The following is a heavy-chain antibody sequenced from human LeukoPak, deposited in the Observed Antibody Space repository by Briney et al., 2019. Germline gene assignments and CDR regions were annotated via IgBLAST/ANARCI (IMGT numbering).Heavy chain of an antibody. Sequence: SETLSLTCTVSGGSISSYYWGWIRQPPGKGLEWIGSMHHSGSTFISPSLNSRVTISMQTSKNQFSLKLGSVTAADTAVYYCTRSTHSIRAAGGFDYWGQGTLVTVSS. J-gene: IGHJ4*02. CDR1: GGSISSYY. D-gene: IGHD6-13*01. V-gene: IGHV4-38-2*02. CDR3: TRSTHSIRAAGGFDY. CDR2: MHHSGST.